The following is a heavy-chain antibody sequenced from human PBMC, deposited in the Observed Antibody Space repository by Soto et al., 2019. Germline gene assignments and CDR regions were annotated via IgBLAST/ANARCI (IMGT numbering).Heavy chain of an antibody. CDR2: IYNSGRGST. J-gene: IGHJ4*02. CDR1: GSSMTTYY. Sequence: SETLSLTCSVSGSSMTTYYWHWIRQAPGKGLELMGFIYNSGRGSTNSNPSLKSRVTISVDTSKNQFSLKLSSVTAADTAVYYCARVLIESSGWPFDYWGQGTLVTVSS. CDR3: ARVLIESSGWPFDY. V-gene: IGHV4-59*08. D-gene: IGHD6-19*01.